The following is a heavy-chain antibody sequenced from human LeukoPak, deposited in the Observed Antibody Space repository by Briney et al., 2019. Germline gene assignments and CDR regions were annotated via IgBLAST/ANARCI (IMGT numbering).Heavy chain of an antibody. V-gene: IGHV4-4*02. Sequence: SETLSLTCAVSGGSIGSSNWWSWVRQPPGKGLEWIGEIYYSGNTNYNPSLKSRVIISIDKSKNQFSLKLSSVTAADTAVYYCAREVRFSMVRGEIDCWGQGTWSPSPQ. CDR1: GGSIGSSNW. CDR2: IYYSGNT. CDR3: AREVRFSMVRGEIDC. J-gene: IGHJ4*02. D-gene: IGHD3-10*01.